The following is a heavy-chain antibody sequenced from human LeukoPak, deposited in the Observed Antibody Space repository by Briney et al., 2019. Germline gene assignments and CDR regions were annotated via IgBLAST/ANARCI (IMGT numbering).Heavy chain of an antibody. CDR2: IYHTGST. CDR1: GGSVSSGSYF. V-gene: IGHV4-61*01. Sequence: KPSETLSLTCTVSGGSVSSGSYFWSWIRQPPGKGLEWIAFIYHTGSTNYNPSLKSRVTISVDTSKNQFSLKLSSVTAADTAVYYCAREATITSLSWFDPWGQGTLVTVSS. D-gene: IGHD3-10*01. J-gene: IGHJ5*02. CDR3: AREATITSLSWFDP.